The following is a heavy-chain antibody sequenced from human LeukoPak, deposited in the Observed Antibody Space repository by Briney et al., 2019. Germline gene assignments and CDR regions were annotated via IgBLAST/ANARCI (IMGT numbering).Heavy chain of an antibody. CDR3: ARAPRGNNMGRGLDFDY. Sequence: PGGSLRLSCVVSGFTFSSYGMNWVRQAPGKGLEWVAYIVGRGATIYYADSVKGRFTISRDNAKNSLYLQMNSLRADDTAVYYCARAPRGNNMGRGLDFDYWGQGTLVTVSS. D-gene: IGHD3-10*01. V-gene: IGHV3-48*03. CDR2: IVGRGATI. CDR1: GFTFSSYG. J-gene: IGHJ4*02.